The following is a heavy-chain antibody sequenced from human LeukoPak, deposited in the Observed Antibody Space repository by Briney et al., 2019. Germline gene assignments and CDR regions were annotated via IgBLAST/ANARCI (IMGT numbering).Heavy chain of an antibody. J-gene: IGHJ4*02. CDR1: GYSFTSYW. CDR3: VRAVSSTPYYFDY. CDR2: IYPGDSDT. Sequence: GESLKISCKGSGYSFTSYWIGWVRQMPGKGLEWMGIIYPGDSDTRYSPSFQGQVTISADKSISTAYLQWSSLKASDTAMYYCVRAVSSTPYYFDYWGQGTLVTVSS. V-gene: IGHV5-51*01. D-gene: IGHD2-2*01.